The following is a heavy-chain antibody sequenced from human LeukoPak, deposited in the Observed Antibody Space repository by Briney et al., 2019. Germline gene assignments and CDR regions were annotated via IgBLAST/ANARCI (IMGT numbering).Heavy chain of an antibody. CDR1: GYTFTSYG. V-gene: IGHV1-18*01. CDR3: ASVLRYFDWPTRFDP. D-gene: IGHD3-9*01. CDR2: ISAYNGNT. J-gene: IGHJ5*02. Sequence: ASVKVSCKASGYTFTSYGISWVRQAPGQGLEWMGWISAYNGNTNYAQKLQGRVTMTTDTSTSTAYMELRSLRSDDTAVYYCASVLRYFDWPTRFDPWGQGTLVTVPS.